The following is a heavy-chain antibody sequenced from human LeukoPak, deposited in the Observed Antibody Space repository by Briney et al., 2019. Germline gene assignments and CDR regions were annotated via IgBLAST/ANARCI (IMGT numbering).Heavy chain of an antibody. V-gene: IGHV4-38-2*01. CDR1: GYSISSGYY. CDR2: IYHSGST. J-gene: IGHJ4*02. D-gene: IGHD1-1*01. Sequence: SETLSLTCAVSGYSISSGYYWGWIRQPPGKGLEWIGSIYHSGSTYYNPSLKSRVTISVDTSKNQFSLKLRSVTAADTAVYYCAEVERRNYWGQGTPVTVSS. CDR3: AEVERRNY.